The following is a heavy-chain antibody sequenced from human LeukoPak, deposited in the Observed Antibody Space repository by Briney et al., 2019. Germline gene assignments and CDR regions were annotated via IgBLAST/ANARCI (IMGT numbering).Heavy chain of an antibody. V-gene: IGHV1-69*05. CDR3: ARDGDSIYCSSTSCPIWFDP. Sequence: SVKVSCKASGGTFSSYAISWVRQAPGQGLEWMGRIIPIFGTANYAQKFQGRVTITTDESTSTAYMELSSLRSEDTAVYYCARDGDSIYCSSTSCPIWFDPWGQGTLVTVSS. J-gene: IGHJ5*02. D-gene: IGHD2-2*01. CDR2: IIPIFGTA. CDR1: GGTFSSYA.